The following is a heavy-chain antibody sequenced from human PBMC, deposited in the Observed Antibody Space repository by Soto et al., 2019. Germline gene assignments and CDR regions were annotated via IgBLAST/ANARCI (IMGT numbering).Heavy chain of an antibody. D-gene: IGHD5-18*01. J-gene: IGHJ6*02. CDR2: ISAAGGGT. CDR1: GFKFSNYA. CDR3: AKDGWYSYGDYYYGMDV. Sequence: RLSCAASGFKFSNYAMSWVRQAPGKGLEWVSLISAAGGGTYYADSVKGRFTISRDNSKNTLYLQMNSLRAEDTAVYYCAKDGWYSYGDYYYGMDVWGQGTTVTVSS. V-gene: IGHV3-23*01.